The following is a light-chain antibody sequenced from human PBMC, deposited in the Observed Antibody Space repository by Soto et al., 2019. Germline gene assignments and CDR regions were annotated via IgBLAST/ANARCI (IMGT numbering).Light chain of an antibody. V-gene: IGKV1-27*01. CDR3: QHYTSYWT. CDR2: AAS. CDR1: QGISNY. J-gene: IGKJ1*01. Sequence: DVQMTQSRCSLSASVGDGVTMSGRASQGISNYLAWYQQKPGKVPKLLIYAASTLQSGVPSRFSGSGSGTEITLTISTLQPDDFATYYCQHYTSYWTFGQGTKVDIK.